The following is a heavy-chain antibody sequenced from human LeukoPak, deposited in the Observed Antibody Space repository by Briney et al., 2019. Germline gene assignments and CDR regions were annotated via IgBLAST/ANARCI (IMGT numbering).Heavy chain of an antibody. CDR1: GYTLTELS. Sequence: ASVKVSCKISGYTLTELSIHWVRQAPGQGLEWMGWMNPNSGNTGYAQKFQGRVTITRNTSIGTAYMELSSLRSEDTAVYYCARANTASRLGDTFDIWGQGTMVTVSS. D-gene: IGHD6-6*01. CDR3: ARANTASRLGDTFDI. CDR2: MNPNSGNT. V-gene: IGHV1-8*03. J-gene: IGHJ3*02.